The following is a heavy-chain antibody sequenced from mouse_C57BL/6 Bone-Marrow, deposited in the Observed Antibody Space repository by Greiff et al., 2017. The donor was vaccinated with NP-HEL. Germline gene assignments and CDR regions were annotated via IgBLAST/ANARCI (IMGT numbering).Heavy chain of an antibody. J-gene: IGHJ1*03. V-gene: IGHV14-1*01. CDR2: IDPEDGDT. Sequence: VQLQQSGAELVRPGASVKLSCTASGFNIKDYYMHWVKQRPEQGLEWIGRIDPEDGDTEYAPKFQGKATMTADTSSNTAYLRLSSLTSEDTAVYYCTTEGYFGYFDVWGTGTTVTVSS. CDR3: TTEGYFGYFDV. D-gene: IGHD2-3*01. CDR1: GFNIKDYY.